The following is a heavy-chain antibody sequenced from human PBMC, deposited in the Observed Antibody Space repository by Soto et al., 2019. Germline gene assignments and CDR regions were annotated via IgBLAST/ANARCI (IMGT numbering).Heavy chain of an antibody. D-gene: IGHD3-16*01. J-gene: IGHJ5*02. CDR3: AKGPENWDDSNWYDP. CDR2: ITYDGSKK. V-gene: IGHV3-30*18. Sequence: QVQLVESGGGVVQPGRSLRLSCAASGFTFTTFGIHWVRQAPGKGLECVAVITYDGSKKYSDSVKGRFTISRDTSEHVFYRQMNSLRTDDTAVYYCAKGPENWDDSNWYDPWGQGTLVTVSS. CDR1: GFTFTTFG.